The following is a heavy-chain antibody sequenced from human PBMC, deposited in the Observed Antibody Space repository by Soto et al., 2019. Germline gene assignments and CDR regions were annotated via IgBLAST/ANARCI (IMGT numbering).Heavy chain of an antibody. CDR3: ARDRGYSGYGDY. V-gene: IGHV1-18*01. CDR2: ISTDNGNT. J-gene: IGHJ4*02. CDR1: GYTFTNSG. Sequence: ASVKVSCKASGYTFTNSGISWVRQAPGQGLEWMGWISTDNGNTNYAQQLQGRVTMTTDTSTSTAYMELRSLRSDDTAVYYCARDRGYSGYGDYWGQGTLVTVSS. D-gene: IGHD5-12*01.